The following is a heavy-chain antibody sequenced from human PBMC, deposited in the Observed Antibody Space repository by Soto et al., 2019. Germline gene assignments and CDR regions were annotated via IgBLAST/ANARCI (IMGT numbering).Heavy chain of an antibody. D-gene: IGHD3-3*01. CDR2: IYYSGST. V-gene: IGHV4-59*01. Sequence: PWETLSLTCTVSGGSISSYYWSWIRQPPGKGLEWIGYIYYSGSTNYNPSLKSRVTISVDTSKNQFSLKLSSVTAADTAVYYCARPYDFWSGYPDAFDIWGQGTMVTVSS. J-gene: IGHJ3*02. CDR3: ARPYDFWSGYPDAFDI. CDR1: GGSISSYY.